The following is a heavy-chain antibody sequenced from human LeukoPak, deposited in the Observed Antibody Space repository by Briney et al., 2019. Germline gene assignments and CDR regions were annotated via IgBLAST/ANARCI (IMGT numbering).Heavy chain of an antibody. J-gene: IGHJ6*03. CDR2: IYYSGST. CDR1: GGSISSYY. D-gene: IGHD1-7*01. Sequence: SETLSLTCTVSGGSISSYYWSWIRQPPGKGLEWIGYIYYSGSTNYNPSLKSRVTISVDTSKNQFSLKLSSVTAADTAVYYCARASITGTTDYYYYYYMDVWGKGTTVTVSS. CDR3: ARASITGTTDYYYYYYMDV. V-gene: IGHV4-59*01.